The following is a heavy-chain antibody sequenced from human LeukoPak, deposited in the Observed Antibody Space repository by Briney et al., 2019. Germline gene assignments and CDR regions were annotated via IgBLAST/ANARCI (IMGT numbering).Heavy chain of an antibody. D-gene: IGHD5-12*01. CDR1: GFTFSDYY. Sequence: GGSLRLSCAASGFTFSDYYMSWIRQAPGKGLEWVSYISSSSTYTNYADSVKGRFTISRVNAKNSLYLQMNSLRAEDTAVYYCASYRGGSLDYWGQGTLVTVSS. CDR2: ISSSSTYT. V-gene: IGHV3-11*06. J-gene: IGHJ4*02. CDR3: ASYRGGSLDY.